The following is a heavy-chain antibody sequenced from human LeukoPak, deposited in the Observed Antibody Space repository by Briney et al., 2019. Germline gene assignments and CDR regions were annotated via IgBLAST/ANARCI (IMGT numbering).Heavy chain of an antibody. Sequence: SETLSLTCTVSGGSFSSYCWSWIRQPAGKGLEWIGRISTTGSTNYNPSLKSRVTMSVDTSKNQFSLKLTSVPAADTAMYYCAREVEMARQFDCWGQGTLVTVSS. CDR3: AREVEMARQFDC. CDR1: GGSFSSYC. D-gene: IGHD5-24*01. CDR2: ISTTGST. V-gene: IGHV4-4*07. J-gene: IGHJ4*02.